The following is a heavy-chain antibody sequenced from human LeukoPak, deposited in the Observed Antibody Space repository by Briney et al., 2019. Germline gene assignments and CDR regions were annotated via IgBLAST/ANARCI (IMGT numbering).Heavy chain of an antibody. J-gene: IGHJ4*02. CDR1: GGSISSSSSY. D-gene: IGHD6-13*01. Sequence: SETLSLTCPVSGGSISSSSSYCAWIRQPPGKGLEWIGSIYYSGNTYYNPSLKSRVSISVDTSKKQFSLKLSSVTAADTAVYYCARQGGGSSWSLCLYWGRGTLVTVSS. CDR3: ARQGGGSSWSLCLY. CDR2: IYYSGNT. V-gene: IGHV4-39*01.